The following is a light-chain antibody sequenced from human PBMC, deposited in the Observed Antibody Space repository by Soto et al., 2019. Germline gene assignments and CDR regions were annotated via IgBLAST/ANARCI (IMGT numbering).Light chain of an antibody. J-gene: IGLJ3*02. CDR2: YKSDSDN. CDR1: SGFDVGTYK. V-gene: IGLV5-45*03. Sequence: QPVLTQPSSLSSYPGASASLTCTLRSGFDVGTYKIYWYQQRPGSPPQYLLTYKSDSDNQQGSGVHSLCSGSKDASANAGILLVYGFQSDDEADYYCVIWHGYGWVFGGGTKLTAL. CDR3: VIWHGYGWV.